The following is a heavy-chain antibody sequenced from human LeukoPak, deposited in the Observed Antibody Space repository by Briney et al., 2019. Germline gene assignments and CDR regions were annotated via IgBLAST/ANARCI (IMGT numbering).Heavy chain of an antibody. CDR2: ISSSSSYV. V-gene: IGHV3-21*01. Sequence: GGSLRLSCAASGFTFSSYSMNWVRQAPGKGLEWVSSISSSSSYVYYADSVKGRFTISRDNAKNSLYLQMNSLRAEDTAVYYCARDLGGYDFDYWGQGTLVTVSS. CDR3: ARDLGGYDFDY. D-gene: IGHD5-12*01. J-gene: IGHJ4*02. CDR1: GFTFSSYS.